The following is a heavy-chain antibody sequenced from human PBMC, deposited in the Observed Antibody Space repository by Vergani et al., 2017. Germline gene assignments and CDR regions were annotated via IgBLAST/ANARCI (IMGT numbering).Heavy chain of an antibody. V-gene: IGHV2-5*01. J-gene: IGHJ4*02. D-gene: IGHD3-22*01. CDR3: AHRRVVSPPYDSSGYLDY. CDR1: GFSLSTSGVG. Sequence: QITLKESGPTLVKPTQTLTLTCTFSGFSLSTSGVGVGWLRQPPGKALEWLALIYWNDDKRYSPSLKSRLTITKDTSKNQVFLTMTNMDPVDTATYYCAHRRVVSPPYDSSGYLDYWGQGTLVTVSS. CDR2: IYWNDDK.